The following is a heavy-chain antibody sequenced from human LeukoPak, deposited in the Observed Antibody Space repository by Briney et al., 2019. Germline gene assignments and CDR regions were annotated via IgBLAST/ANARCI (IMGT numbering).Heavy chain of an antibody. J-gene: IGHJ6*03. Sequence: ASVKVSCKASGYTFTTYYMHWVRQAPGQGLEWMGIINPSGGSTSYAQKFQGRVTMTRDMSTSTVYMELSSLRSEDTAVYYCARHGSITMVRGRLRYYYMDVWGKGTTVTISS. CDR1: GYTFTTYY. D-gene: IGHD3-10*01. CDR3: ARHGSITMVRGRLRYYYMDV. CDR2: INPSGGST. V-gene: IGHV1-46*01.